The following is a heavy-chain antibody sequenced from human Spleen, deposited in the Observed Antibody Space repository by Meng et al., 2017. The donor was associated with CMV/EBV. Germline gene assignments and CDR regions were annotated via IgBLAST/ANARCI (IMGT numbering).Heavy chain of an antibody. Sequence: GGSLRLSCAASEVTFSSFWMSWVRQAPGKGLEWVANINQDGRGKYYADSVRGRFTISRDNAKNSLYLQMNSLRAEDTAVYYCTRPNEWELGEGAFDIWGQGTMVTVSS. V-gene: IGHV3-7*01. CDR1: EVTFSSFW. D-gene: IGHD1-26*01. CDR3: TRPNEWELGEGAFDI. J-gene: IGHJ3*02. CDR2: INQDGRGK.